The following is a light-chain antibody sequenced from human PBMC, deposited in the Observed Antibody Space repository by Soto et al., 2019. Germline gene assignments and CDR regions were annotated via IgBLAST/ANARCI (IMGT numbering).Light chain of an antibody. CDR2: QSN. J-gene: IGLJ1*01. V-gene: IGLV1-51*02. CDR1: TSNIGNNY. Sequence: QSVLTQPPSVSAAPGQKVTISCSGSTSNIGNNYVSWFQQLPGTAPKLIIYQSNRRPSGIPYRFSGSKSGTSATLGITGLQTGDEADYYCGSWDHSVSGFVFGTGTKVTVL. CDR3: GSWDHSVSGFV.